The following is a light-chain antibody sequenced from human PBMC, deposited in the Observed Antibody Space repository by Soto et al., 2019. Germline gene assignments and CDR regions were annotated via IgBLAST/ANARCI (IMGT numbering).Light chain of an antibody. J-gene: IGKJ1*01. CDR2: VAS. CDR1: QTIDTY. V-gene: IGKV1-39*01. CDR3: QQTDSSPWT. Sequence: DIQMTQSPSSLSASVGDRVTITCRASQTIDTYLNWYQQKSGKAPKVLIYVASSLQIGVPSRFSGSGSGTDFTLTISSLQPEDSATYYCQQTDSSPWTFGQGTKVEIK.